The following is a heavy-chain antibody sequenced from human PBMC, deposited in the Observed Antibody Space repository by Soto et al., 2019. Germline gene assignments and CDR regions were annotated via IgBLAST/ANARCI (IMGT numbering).Heavy chain of an antibody. D-gene: IGHD3-10*01. CDR1: GITFGGRA. CDR2: ITDTGGDA. Sequence: PGGSLRLSCVASGITFGGRAMSWVRQAPGEGLEWVSTITDTGGDAKYADSVRGRFTISRDNSKKTLYLQMSSLRADDSAVYFCACASKDPYPGSRIFDFWGRGTLVTVSS. CDR3: ACASKDPYPGSRIFDF. J-gene: IGHJ4*02. V-gene: IGHV3-23*01.